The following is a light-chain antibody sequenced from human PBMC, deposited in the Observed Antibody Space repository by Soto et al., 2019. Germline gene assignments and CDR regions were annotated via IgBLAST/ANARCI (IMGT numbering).Light chain of an antibody. CDR3: QQSCSTPFT. V-gene: IGKV1-39*01. CDR2: AAS. Sequence: DIQMTQSPSSLSASVGDRVTITCRTSQSIRSSLNWYQQKPGKAPNLLIYAASRLQSGVPSRFSGSGSGTDFTLTISSLQPADFATYYCQQSCSTPFTFGPGTKVDIK. CDR1: QSIRSS. J-gene: IGKJ3*01.